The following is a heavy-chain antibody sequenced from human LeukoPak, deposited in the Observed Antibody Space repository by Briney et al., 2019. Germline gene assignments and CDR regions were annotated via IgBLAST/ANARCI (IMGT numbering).Heavy chain of an antibody. V-gene: IGHV3-30*10. Sequence: GRSLRLSCAASGFTFSSYAMHWVRQAPGKGLEWVAVISYDGSNKYYTDSVKGRFTISRDNSKNTLYLQMNSLRAEDTAVYYCARDLVIFGWNYFDYWGQGTLVTVSS. CDR1: GFTFSSYA. CDR3: ARDLVIFGWNYFDY. CDR2: ISYDGSNK. J-gene: IGHJ4*02. D-gene: IGHD3-10*02.